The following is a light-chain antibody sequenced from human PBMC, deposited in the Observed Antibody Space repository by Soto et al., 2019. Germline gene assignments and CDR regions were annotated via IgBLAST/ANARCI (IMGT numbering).Light chain of an antibody. Sequence: QSVLTQPPSASGSPGQSVTISCTGASSVVGGYNYVSWYQQHPGKAPKVMIYEVSKRPSGVPDRFSGSKSGNTASPTVSGLQAEDESDYYCSSYAASNIVVFGGGTKVTVL. CDR2: EVS. V-gene: IGLV2-8*01. J-gene: IGLJ2*01. CDR3: SSYAASNIVV. CDR1: SSVVGGYNY.